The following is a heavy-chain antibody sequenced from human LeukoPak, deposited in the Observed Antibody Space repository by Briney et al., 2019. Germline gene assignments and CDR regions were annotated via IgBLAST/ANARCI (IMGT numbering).Heavy chain of an antibody. D-gene: IGHD3-9*01. CDR2: ISAYNGNT. V-gene: IGHV1-18*01. CDR3: ARVFPHYDILTGYYPRDAFDI. J-gene: IGHJ3*02. CDR1: GGTFSSYA. Sequence: ASVKVSCKASGGTFSSYAISWVRQAPGQGLEWMGWISAYNGNTNYAQKLQGRVTMTTDTSTSTAYMELRSLRSDDTAVYYCARVFPHYDILTGYYPRDAFDIWGQGTMVTVSS.